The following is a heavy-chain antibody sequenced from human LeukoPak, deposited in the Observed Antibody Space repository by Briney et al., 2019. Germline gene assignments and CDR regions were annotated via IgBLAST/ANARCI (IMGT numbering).Heavy chain of an antibody. CDR3: ARSNTFCGTDCSGYFQH. CDR1: GGSLSSGNYY. D-gene: IGHD2-21*02. Sequence: SETPSLTCTVSGGSLSSGNYYWSWIRQPPEKGLEWIGHMSYSGSAKYNPSLKSRVTISVDTSKNQISLRLSSVTAADTAVYYCARSNTFCGTDCSGYFQHWGQGTLVTVSS. V-gene: IGHV4-61*01. J-gene: IGHJ1*01. CDR2: MSYSGSA.